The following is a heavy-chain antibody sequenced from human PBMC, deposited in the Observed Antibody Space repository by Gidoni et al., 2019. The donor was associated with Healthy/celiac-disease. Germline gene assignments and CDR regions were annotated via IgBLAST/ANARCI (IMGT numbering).Heavy chain of an antibody. J-gene: IGHJ6*02. CDR2: ISAYNGNT. D-gene: IGHD2-15*01. Sequence: QVQLVQSGAEVKKPGASVKVSCKASGYTFTSYGISWVRQAPGQGLEWMGWISAYNGNTNYAQKLQGRVTMTTDTSTSTAYMELRSLRSDDTAVYYCARDSCSCYRSDYYGMDVWGQGTTVTVSS. CDR1: GYTFTSYG. V-gene: IGHV1-18*01. CDR3: ARDSCSCYRSDYYGMDV.